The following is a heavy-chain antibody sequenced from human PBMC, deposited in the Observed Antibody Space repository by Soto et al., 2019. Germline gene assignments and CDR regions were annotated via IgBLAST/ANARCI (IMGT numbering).Heavy chain of an antibody. CDR3: ARVGSSGWAPDY. CDR1: GGSISGHY. Sequence: SETLSLTCTVSGGSISGHYWSWIRQSPGKGLEWIGYIFYSGITNYNPSLKSRVTISVDTSRNQFSLGLSSVTAADTAVYFCARVGSSGWAPDYWSQGTLVTVSS. CDR2: IFYSGIT. J-gene: IGHJ4*02. D-gene: IGHD6-19*01. V-gene: IGHV4-59*11.